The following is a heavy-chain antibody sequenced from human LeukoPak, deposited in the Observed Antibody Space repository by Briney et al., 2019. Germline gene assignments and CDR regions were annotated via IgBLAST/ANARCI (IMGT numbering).Heavy chain of an antibody. CDR2: ISGDGGTT. CDR1: GFTFDDYA. CDR3: AKDRSTHYYGSGSLRS. D-gene: IGHD3-10*01. J-gene: IGHJ5*02. V-gene: IGHV3-43*02. Sequence: GGPLRLSCAASGFTFDDYAMHWVRQAPGKGLEWVSLISGDGGTTYYADSVKGRFTISRDTSKNSLYLQMNSLREEDTALYYCAKDRSTHYYGSGSLRSWGQGTLVTVSS.